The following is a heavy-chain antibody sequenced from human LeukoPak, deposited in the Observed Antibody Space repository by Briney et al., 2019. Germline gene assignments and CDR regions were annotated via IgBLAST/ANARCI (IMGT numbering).Heavy chain of an antibody. V-gene: IGHV3-49*03. CDR1: GFTFGDYA. Sequence: GGSLRLSCTAPGFTFGDYAMSWFRQAPGKGLEWVGFIRSKAYGGTTEYAASVKGRFTISRDDSKSIAYLQMNSLKTEDTAVYYCTRDPRPVVVTATSHDYWGQGTLVTVSS. CDR3: TRDPRPVVVTATSHDY. D-gene: IGHD2-21*02. CDR2: IRSKAYGGTT. J-gene: IGHJ4*02.